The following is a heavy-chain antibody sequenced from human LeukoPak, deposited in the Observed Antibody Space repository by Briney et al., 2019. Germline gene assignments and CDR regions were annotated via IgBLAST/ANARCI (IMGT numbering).Heavy chain of an antibody. CDR2: IYYSGTT. V-gene: IGHV4-39*01. D-gene: IGHD4-17*01. CDR1: GGSISSSSCY. J-gene: IGHJ2*01. CDR3: ARQTTARPSPWYFDL. Sequence: SETLSLTCTVSGGSISSSSCYWGWIRQPPGKGLEWIGSIYYSGTTYFNPSLKSRVTISVDTSKNQFSLKLSSVTAADMAVYYCARQTTARPSPWYFDLWGRGTPVTVSS.